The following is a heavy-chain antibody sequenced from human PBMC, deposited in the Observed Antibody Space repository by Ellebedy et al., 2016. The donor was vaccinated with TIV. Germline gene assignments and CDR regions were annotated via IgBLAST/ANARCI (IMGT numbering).Heavy chain of an antibody. CDR2: INPTGGST. CDR1: GYTFTDYY. D-gene: IGHD3-16*02. J-gene: IGHJ4*02. CDR3: ARPPDGGYRWRYFDN. Sequence: AASVKVSCKASGYTFTDYYIYWARQAPGQGLEWMARINPTGGSTIYSQKFQGRVTITVDTSTGTVYMDLSSLTSGDTAVYYCARPPDGGYRWRYFDNWGQGTLVTVSS. V-gene: IGHV1-46*01.